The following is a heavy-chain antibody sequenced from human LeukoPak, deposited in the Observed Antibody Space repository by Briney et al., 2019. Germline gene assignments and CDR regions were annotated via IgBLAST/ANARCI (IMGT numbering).Heavy chain of an antibody. CDR3: ARGRSITLLRGVAMSDGFDI. CDR2: TDTSGNYI. D-gene: IGHD3-10*01. Sequence: GGSLRLSCEASGFTFSNYGMNWVRQAPGKGLEWVTFTDTSGNYIYYGDSVKGRFTISRDNARNLLFLQMNGLRAEDTAVYYCARGRSITLLRGVAMSDGFDIWGQGAMVAVSS. V-gene: IGHV3-21*06. CDR1: GFTFSNYG. J-gene: IGHJ3*02.